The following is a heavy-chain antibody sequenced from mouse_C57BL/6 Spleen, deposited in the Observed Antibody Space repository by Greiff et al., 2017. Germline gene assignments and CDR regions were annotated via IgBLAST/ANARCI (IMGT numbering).Heavy chain of an antibody. CDR1: GYTFTSYW. CDR2: IYPGSGST. D-gene: IGHD2-2*01. Sequence: QVQLKQSGAELVKPGASVKMSCKASGYTFTSYWITWVKQRPGQGLEWIGDIYPGSGSTNYNEKFQSKAPLTVDTSSSTAYMQLSSLTSEDSAVYYCARGRMVTTRDWFAYWGQGTLVTVSA. V-gene: IGHV1-55*01. CDR3: ARGRMVTTRDWFAY. J-gene: IGHJ3*01.